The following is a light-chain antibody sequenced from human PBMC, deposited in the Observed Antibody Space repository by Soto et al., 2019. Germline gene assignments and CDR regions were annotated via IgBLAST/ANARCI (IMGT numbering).Light chain of an antibody. V-gene: IGKV1-5*03. J-gene: IGKJ2*01. CDR1: QSINTW. Sequence: DIQMTQSPSTMSASVGDRVTIPCRARQSINTWLAWYQQKPGKAPRFLIYQASSLVSGVPSRFSGSGFGKEFTLTISNLQPYDFATYPCQQYKIYSTFGQGT. CDR3: QQYKIYST. CDR2: QAS.